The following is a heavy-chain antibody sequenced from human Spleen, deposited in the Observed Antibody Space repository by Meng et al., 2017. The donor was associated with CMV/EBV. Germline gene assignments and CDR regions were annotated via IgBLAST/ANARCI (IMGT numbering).Heavy chain of an antibody. CDR3: ATSPRGYTYDIDY. CDR1: GFTFNHYG. CDR2: IRFDGSNT. D-gene: IGHD5-18*01. Sequence: GESLKISCAASGFTFNHYGMHWVRQAPGKGLEWVALIRFDGSNTYYGDSVKDRFSISRDNSKNTLYLQMNSLTSDDTAVYYCATSPRGYTYDIDYWGQGTLVTVSS. J-gene: IGHJ4*02. V-gene: IGHV3-30*02.